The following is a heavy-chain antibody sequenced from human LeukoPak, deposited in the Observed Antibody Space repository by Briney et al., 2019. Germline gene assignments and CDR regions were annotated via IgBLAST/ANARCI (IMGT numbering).Heavy chain of an antibody. CDR2: IIPIFGTA. J-gene: IGHJ5*02. D-gene: IGHD3-22*01. Sequence: SVKVSCKASGGTFSSYAISWVRQAPGQGLEWMGGIIPIFGTANYAQKFQGRVTITTDESTSIAYMELSSLRSEDTAVYYCARDDGSSGYYHRIWFDPWGQGTLVTVSS. CDR3: ARDDGSSGYYHRIWFDP. V-gene: IGHV1-69*05. CDR1: GGTFSSYA.